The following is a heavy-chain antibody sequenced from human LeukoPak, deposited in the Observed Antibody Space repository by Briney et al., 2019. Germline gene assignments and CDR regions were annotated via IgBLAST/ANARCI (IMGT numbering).Heavy chain of an antibody. CDR3: ARALYNFWSDYYFDY. CDR1: GFTFSSYW. D-gene: IGHD3-3*01. V-gene: IGHV3-7*01. Sequence: GGSLRLSCAASGFTFSSYWMTWVRQAPGKGLEWVANIKQDGSEKYYVDSVKGRFTISRDNAKNSLYLQMYSLRAEDTAVYYCARALYNFWSDYYFDYWGQGTLVTVSS. CDR2: IKQDGSEK. J-gene: IGHJ4*02.